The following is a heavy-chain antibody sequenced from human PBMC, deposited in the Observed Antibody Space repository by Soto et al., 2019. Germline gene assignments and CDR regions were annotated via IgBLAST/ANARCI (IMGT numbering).Heavy chain of an antibody. Sequence: GGSLILSCGASGFNFSSYWRHWVRQEPGKGLVWVSRINSDGSSTSYADSVKGRFTISRDNAKNTLYLQMNSLRAEDTAVYYCVRTSLVVAAATREDYWGQGTLVTVS. CDR1: GFNFSSYW. CDR2: INSDGSST. J-gene: IGHJ4*02. D-gene: IGHD2-15*01. CDR3: VRTSLVVAAATREDY. V-gene: IGHV3-74*01.